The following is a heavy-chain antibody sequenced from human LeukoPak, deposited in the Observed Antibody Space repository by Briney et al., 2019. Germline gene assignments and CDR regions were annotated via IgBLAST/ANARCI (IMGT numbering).Heavy chain of an antibody. CDR1: GGSINSGGYS. D-gene: IGHD4-11*01. V-gene: IGHV4-30-4*07. CDR3: ARGLHDYSFGYYYYMDV. J-gene: IGHJ6*03. CDR2: IYYSGST. Sequence: SQTLSLTCVVSGGSINSGGYSWSWIRQPPGKGLEWIGYIYYSGSTNYNPSLKSRVTISVDTSKNQFSLKLSSVTAADTAVYYCARGLHDYSFGYYYYMDVWGKGTTVTISS.